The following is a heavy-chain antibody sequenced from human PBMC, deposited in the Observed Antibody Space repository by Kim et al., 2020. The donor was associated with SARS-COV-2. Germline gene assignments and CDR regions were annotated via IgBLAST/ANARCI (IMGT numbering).Heavy chain of an antibody. CDR3: AGGQYCSGGSCYSEEYYYYMDV. CDR1: GGTFSSYA. J-gene: IGHJ6*03. Sequence: SVKVSCKASGGTFSSYAISWVRQAPGQGLEWMGGIIPIFGTANYAQKFQGRVTITADESTSTAYMELSSLRSEDTAVYYCAGGQYCSGGSCYSEEYYYYMDVWGKGTTVTVSS. D-gene: IGHD2-15*01. CDR2: IIPIFGTA. V-gene: IGHV1-69*13.